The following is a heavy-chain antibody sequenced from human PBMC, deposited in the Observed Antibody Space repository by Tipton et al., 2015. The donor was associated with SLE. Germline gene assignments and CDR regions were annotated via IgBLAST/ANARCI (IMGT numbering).Heavy chain of an antibody. D-gene: IGHD6-19*01. J-gene: IGHJ4*02. CDR1: GFTFSSYE. CDR2: IYSGGST. CDR3: AREIAVAGAFDY. V-gene: IGHV3-53*04. Sequence: SGFTFSSYEMNWVRQAPGKGLEWVSVIYSGGSTYYADSVKGRFTISRHNSKNTLYLQMNSLRAEDTAVYYCAREIAVAGAFDYWGQGTLVTVSS.